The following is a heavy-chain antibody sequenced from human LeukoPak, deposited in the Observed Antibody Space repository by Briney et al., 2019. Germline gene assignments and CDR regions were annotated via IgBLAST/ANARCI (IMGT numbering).Heavy chain of an antibody. V-gene: IGHV3-30*02. CDR3: AKAKRYYGSGRELDY. CDR2: IRYDGSNK. J-gene: IGHJ4*02. Sequence: GGSLRLSCAASGFTFSSYAMSWVRQAPGKGLEWVAFIRYDGSNKYYADSVKGRFTISRDNSKNTLYLQMNSLRAEDTAVYYCAKAKRYYGSGRELDYWGQGTLVTVSS. D-gene: IGHD3-10*01. CDR1: GFTFSSYA.